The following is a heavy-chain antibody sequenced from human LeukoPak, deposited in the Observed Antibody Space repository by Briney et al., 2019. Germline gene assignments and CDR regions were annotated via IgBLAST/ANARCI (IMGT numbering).Heavy chain of an antibody. CDR1: GGSISSHY. V-gene: IGHV4-59*11. Sequence: SETLSLTCTVSGGSISSHYWSWIRQPPGKGLEWIGYIYYSGSTNYNPSLKSRVTISVDTSKNQFSLKLSSVTAADTAVYYCARGGDFWSGNSGPEDYWGQGTLVTVSS. CDR3: ARGGDFWSGNSGPEDY. CDR2: IYYSGST. J-gene: IGHJ4*02. D-gene: IGHD3-3*01.